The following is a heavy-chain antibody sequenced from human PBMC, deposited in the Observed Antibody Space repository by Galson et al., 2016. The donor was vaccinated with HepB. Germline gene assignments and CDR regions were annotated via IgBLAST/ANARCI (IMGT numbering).Heavy chain of an antibody. CDR2: IYNDGSGSA. D-gene: IGHD7-27*01. V-gene: IGHV4-59*01. CDR1: GGSMRNYQ. CDR3: ARDNWGSLDY. J-gene: IGHJ4*02. Sequence: SETLSLTCTVSGGSMRNYQWSWVRQPPGKGLEWIGCIYNDGSGSANHNPFLKSRISISQDTSKKQFSLRLTSVTPADTAVYYCARDNWGSLDYWGQGTLVSVSS.